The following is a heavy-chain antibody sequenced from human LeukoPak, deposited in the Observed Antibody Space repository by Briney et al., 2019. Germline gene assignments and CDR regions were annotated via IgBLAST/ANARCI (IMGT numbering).Heavy chain of an antibody. CDR3: ARTSSSWYYFDY. CDR1: GGTFSSYA. V-gene: IGHV1-69*04. D-gene: IGHD6-13*01. CDR2: IIPILGIA. J-gene: IGHJ4*02. Sequence: SVKVSCKASGGTFSSYAISWVRQAPGQGLEWMGRIIPILGIANYAQKFQGRVTITTDESTSTAYMELSSLRSEDTAVYYCARTSSSWYYFDYWGQGTLVTVSS.